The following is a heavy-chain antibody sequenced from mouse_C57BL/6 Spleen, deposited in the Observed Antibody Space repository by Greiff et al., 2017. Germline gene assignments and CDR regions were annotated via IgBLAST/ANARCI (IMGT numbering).Heavy chain of an antibody. CDR3: ARGGQLRLPLYAMDY. CDR1: GYAFTNYL. V-gene: IGHV1-54*01. D-gene: IGHD3-2*02. CDR2: INPGSGGT. J-gene: IGHJ4*01. Sequence: QVQLKQSGAELVRPGTSVKVSCKASGYAFTNYLIEWVKQRPGQGLEWIGVINPGSGGTNYNEKFKGKATLTADKSSSTAYMQLSSLTSEDSAVYFCARGGQLRLPLYAMDYWGQGTSVTVSS.